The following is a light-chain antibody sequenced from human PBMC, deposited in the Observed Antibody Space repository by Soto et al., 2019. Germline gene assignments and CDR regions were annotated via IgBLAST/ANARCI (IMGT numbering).Light chain of an antibody. CDR1: QSISSSY. CDR2: GAS. CDR3: QQDVSSPWT. J-gene: IGKJ1*01. V-gene: IGKV3-20*01. Sequence: EIVLTQSPGTLSLSPGERATLSCRASQSISSSYLAWYQQKPGQAPRPHIYGASSRATGIPDRFSGSGSGTDFTLTISRLEPEDFAVYYCQQDVSSPWTFGQGTKVEIK.